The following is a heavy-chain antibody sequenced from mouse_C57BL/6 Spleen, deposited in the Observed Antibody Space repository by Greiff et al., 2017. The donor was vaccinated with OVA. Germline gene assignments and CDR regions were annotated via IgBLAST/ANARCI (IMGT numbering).Heavy chain of an antibody. CDR2: IWSGGST. Sequence: VKLQESGPGLVQPSQSLSITCTVSGFSLTSYGVHWVRQSPGKGLEWLGVIWSGGSTDYNAAFISRLSISKDNSKSQVFFKMNSLQADDTAIYYCAREGDQGYFDVWGTGTTVTVSS. CDR3: AREGDQGYFDV. J-gene: IGHJ1*03. D-gene: IGHD3-3*01. V-gene: IGHV2-2*01. CDR1: GFSLTSYG.